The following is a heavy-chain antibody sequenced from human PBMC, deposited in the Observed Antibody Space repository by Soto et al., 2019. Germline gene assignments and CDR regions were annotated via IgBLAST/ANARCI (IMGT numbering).Heavy chain of an antibody. D-gene: IGHD6-19*01. CDR1: GYSFTSYW. V-gene: IGHV5-51*03. CDR2: IYPGDSDA. CDR3: AGGLYSSGFGNY. J-gene: IGHJ4*02. Sequence: EVQLVQSGAGVKKPGESLKISCKGSGYSFTSYWIGWVRQMPGKGLEWMGIIYPGDSDARYSPSFQGQVTISADKSISTAYQQWSRLTASNTAMYYCAGGLYSSGFGNYWGQGTLVTVSS.